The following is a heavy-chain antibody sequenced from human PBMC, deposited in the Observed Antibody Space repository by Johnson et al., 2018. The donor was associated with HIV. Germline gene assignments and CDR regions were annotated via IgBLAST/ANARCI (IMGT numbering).Heavy chain of an antibody. D-gene: IGHD6-13*01. CDR3: ARDRAWYSTTWSGAFDI. CDR2: INSDGSST. J-gene: IGHJ3*02. CDR1: GFTFSSYW. V-gene: IGHV3-74*01. Sequence: VQLVESGGGLVQPGGSLRLSCVASGFTFSSYWMHWVRQAPGKGLVWVSRINSDGSSTTYADSVKGRFTISRANAKNTLCLQMNSLRAEDTAVYYCARDRAWYSTTWSGAFDIWGQGTMVTVSS.